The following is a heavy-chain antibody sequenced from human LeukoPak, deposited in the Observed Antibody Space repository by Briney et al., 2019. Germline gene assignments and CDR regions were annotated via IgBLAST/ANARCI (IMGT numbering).Heavy chain of an antibody. CDR3: ARGDSIYYDSSGYSY. V-gene: IGHV4-34*01. Sequence: SESLSLTCAVDGGSFRSYYWSWISQPPGKGLEWIGEINHSGSTNYNPSLKSRVTISVDTSKNQFSLKLSSVTAADTAVYYCARGDSIYYDSSGYSYWGQGTLVTVSS. CDR1: GGSFRSYY. D-gene: IGHD3-22*01. CDR2: INHSGST. J-gene: IGHJ4*02.